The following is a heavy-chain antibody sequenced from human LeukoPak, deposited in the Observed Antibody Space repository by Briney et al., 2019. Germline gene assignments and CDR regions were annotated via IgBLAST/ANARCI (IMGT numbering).Heavy chain of an antibody. CDR2: IHYSGST. CDR1: GGSISNYY. Sequence: SETLSLTCTVSGGSISNYYWSWIRQPPGKGLEWIGYIHYSGSTDYNPSLNSRVTISVDTSKNQFSLKLSSVTAADTAVYYCARSDYGDYTNYFDYWGQGTLVTVSS. CDR3: ARSDYGDYTNYFDY. D-gene: IGHD4-17*01. V-gene: IGHV4-59*08. J-gene: IGHJ4*02.